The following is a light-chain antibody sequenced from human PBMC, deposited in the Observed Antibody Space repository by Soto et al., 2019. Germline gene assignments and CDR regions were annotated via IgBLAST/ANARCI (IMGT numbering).Light chain of an antibody. CDR3: AAWDDSLNGWV. J-gene: IGLJ3*02. CDR1: SSNIGSNT. Sequence: QSVLTQPPLASGTPGQRVTISCPGSSSNIGSNTVNWYQQLPGTAPKLLIYSNNQRPSGVPDRFSGSKSGTSASLAISGLQSEDEADYYCAAWDDSLNGWVFGGGTKLTV. V-gene: IGLV1-44*01. CDR2: SNN.